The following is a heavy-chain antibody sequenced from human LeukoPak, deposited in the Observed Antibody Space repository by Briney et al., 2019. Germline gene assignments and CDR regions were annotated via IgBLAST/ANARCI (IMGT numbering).Heavy chain of an antibody. Sequence: ASVKVSCKASGYTFTSYGISWVRPAPGQGLEWMGWISAYNGNTNYAQKLQGRVTMTTDTSTSTAYMELRSLRSDDTAVYYCARDRSSSRPPRCDYWGQGTLVTVSS. J-gene: IGHJ4*02. CDR1: GYTFTSYG. D-gene: IGHD6-13*01. CDR2: ISAYNGNT. V-gene: IGHV1-18*01. CDR3: ARDRSSSRPPRCDY.